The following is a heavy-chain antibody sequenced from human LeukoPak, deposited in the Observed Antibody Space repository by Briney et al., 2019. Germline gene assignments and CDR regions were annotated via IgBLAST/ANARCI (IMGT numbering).Heavy chain of an antibody. CDR3: ASSLGIAARLGGSYYYYMDV. D-gene: IGHD6-6*01. CDR2: ISWNSGSI. J-gene: IGHJ6*03. CDR1: GFTFDDYA. Sequence: GGSLRLSCAASGFTFDDYAMHWVRQAPGKGLEWVSGISWNSGSIGYADSVKGRFTISRDNAKNSLYLQMNSLRAEDTALYYCASSLGIAARLGGSYYYYMDVWGKGTTVTVSS. V-gene: IGHV3-9*01.